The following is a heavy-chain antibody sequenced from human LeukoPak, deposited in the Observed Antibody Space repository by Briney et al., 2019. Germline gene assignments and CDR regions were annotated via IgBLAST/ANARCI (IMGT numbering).Heavy chain of an antibody. CDR1: RFTFSDYY. J-gene: IGHJ4*02. Sequence: PGGSLRLSCAASRFTFSDYYMSWIRQAPGKGLEWISHISDTGSSTYYADSVKGRFTTSRDNMKNSLYLQMNGLRAEDTAVYYCARDSRSGGFDYWGQGTLVTVSS. D-gene: IGHD6-6*01. V-gene: IGHV3-11*04. CDR2: ISDTGSST. CDR3: ARDSRSGGFDY.